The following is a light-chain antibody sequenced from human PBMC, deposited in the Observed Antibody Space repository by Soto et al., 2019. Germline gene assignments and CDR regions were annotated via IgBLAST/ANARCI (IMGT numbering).Light chain of an antibody. CDR3: QQYNNWPPYT. J-gene: IGKJ2*01. V-gene: IGKV3-15*01. Sequence: ETVMTQSPATLSVSPGERATLSCRASQSVSSTLAWYQQKPGQAPRLLIYGASTRATGIPARFSGSGSGTEFTLSIGSLQSEDFAVYYCQQYNNWPPYTFGQGTKLEIK. CDR2: GAS. CDR1: QSVSST.